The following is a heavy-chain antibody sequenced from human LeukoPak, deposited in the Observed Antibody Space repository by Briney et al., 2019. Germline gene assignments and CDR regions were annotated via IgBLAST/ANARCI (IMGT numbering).Heavy chain of an antibody. CDR2: ISSSGSTI. J-gene: IGHJ6*03. Sequence: AGGSLRLSCAASGFTFSSYEMNWVRQAPGKGLEWVSYISSSGSTIYYADSVKGRFTISRDNAKNSLYLQMNSLRAEDTAVYYCARAHYGSGSYSPYYMDVWGKGTTVTVSS. D-gene: IGHD3-10*01. CDR3: ARAHYGSGSYSPYYMDV. CDR1: GFTFSSYE. V-gene: IGHV3-48*03.